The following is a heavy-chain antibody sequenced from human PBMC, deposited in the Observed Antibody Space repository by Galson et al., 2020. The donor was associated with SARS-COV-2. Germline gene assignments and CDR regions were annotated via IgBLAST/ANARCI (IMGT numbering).Heavy chain of an antibody. J-gene: IGHJ6*02. D-gene: IGHD4-17*01. CDR2: IWYDGSNK. Sequence: QLGESLKISCAASGFTFSSYGMHWVRQAPVTGLEWVAVIWYDGSNKYYADSVKGRFTISRDNSKNTLYLQMNSLRAEDTAVYYCARGGDYGQGYPNYYYYGMDVWGQGTTVTVSS. CDR1: GFTFSSYG. V-gene: IGHV3-33*01. CDR3: ARGGDYGQGYPNYYYYGMDV.